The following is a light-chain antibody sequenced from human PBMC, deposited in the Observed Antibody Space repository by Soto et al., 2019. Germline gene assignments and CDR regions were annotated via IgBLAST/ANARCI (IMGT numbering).Light chain of an antibody. CDR3: RQRYNWPLT. V-gene: IGKV3-11*01. CDR1: QSIGNS. CDR2: DAF. Sequence: EIVLTQSPATLSLSPGERATLSCKASQSIGNSLGWFQQKPGQAPRLLIDDAFNRATGIPARFTGSGSGSDFTLTISSLEPEDFGVYYCRQRYNWPLTFGGGTKVEIK. J-gene: IGKJ4*01.